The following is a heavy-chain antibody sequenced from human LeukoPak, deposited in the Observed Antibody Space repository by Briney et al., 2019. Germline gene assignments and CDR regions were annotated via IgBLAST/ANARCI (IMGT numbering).Heavy chain of an antibody. V-gene: IGHV4-38-2*02. Sequence: SETLSLTCTVSGYSISSGYYWGWIRQPPGKGLEWIGSIYHSGSTYYNPSLKSRVTISVDTSKNQSSLKLSSVTAADTAVYYCARDRDSSEFDYWGQGTLVTVSS. CDR2: IYHSGST. D-gene: IGHD3-22*01. CDR3: ARDRDSSEFDY. CDR1: GYSISSGYY. J-gene: IGHJ4*02.